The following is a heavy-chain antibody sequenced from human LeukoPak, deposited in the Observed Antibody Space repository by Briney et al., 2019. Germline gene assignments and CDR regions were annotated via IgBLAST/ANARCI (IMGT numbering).Heavy chain of an antibody. V-gene: IGHV3-23*01. Sequence: GGSLRLPCAVSGITLSNYGMRWVRQAPGKGLEWVAGISGSGGGTVYADSVKGRFTISRDNRKNTLYLQMNSLRADDTAVYFCAKRGVVIRVILVGFHKEAYYFDAWGQGALVTVSP. CDR1: GITLSNYG. J-gene: IGHJ4*02. CDR3: AKRGVVIRVILVGFHKEAYYFDA. D-gene: IGHD3-22*01. CDR2: ISGSGGGT.